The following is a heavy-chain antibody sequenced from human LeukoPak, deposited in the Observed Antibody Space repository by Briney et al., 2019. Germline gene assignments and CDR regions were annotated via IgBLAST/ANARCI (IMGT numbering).Heavy chain of an antibody. J-gene: IGHJ4*02. Sequence: GGSLRLSCATSGFTFSDHYMEWVRQAPGKGLEWVSSISSRDDRTYYADSTKGRFTISRDNSKNTLYLQMNSLRAEDTALYYCAKVAYDSYGHYYHDYFDYWGQGTLVTVSS. CDR2: ISSRDDRT. D-gene: IGHD3-22*01. CDR3: AKVAYDSYGHYYHDYFDY. CDR1: GFTFSDHY. V-gene: IGHV3-23*01.